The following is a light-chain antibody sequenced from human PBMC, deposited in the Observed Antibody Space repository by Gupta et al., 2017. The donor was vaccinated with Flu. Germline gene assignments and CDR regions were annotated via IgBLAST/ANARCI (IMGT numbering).Light chain of an antibody. V-gene: IGLV2-14*01. CDR1: SSDVGGYKY. J-gene: IGLJ3*02. CDR2: EVS. Sequence: QSALTQPASVSGSPGQSITISCTGTSSDVGGYKYVSWFQQYPGKAPKLMIYEVSNRPSGVSNRFSGSKSGNTASLTISGLQAEDEAVYYCSSNTSRSTFGVFGGGTRLTVL. CDR3: SSNTSRSTFGV.